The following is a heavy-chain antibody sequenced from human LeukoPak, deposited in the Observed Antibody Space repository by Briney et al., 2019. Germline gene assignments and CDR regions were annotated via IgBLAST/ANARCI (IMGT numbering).Heavy chain of an antibody. V-gene: IGHV4-30-4*01. CDR1: GGSISSGDYY. Sequence: SETLSLTCTVSGGSISSGDYYWSWIRQPPGKGLEWIGYIYYSGSTYYNLSLKSRVTISVDTSKNQFSLKLSSVTAADTAVYYCARGGFKRITMVRGVMGDVGYVGYWGQGTLVTVSS. J-gene: IGHJ4*02. CDR2: IYYSGST. D-gene: IGHD3-10*01. CDR3: ARGGFKRITMVRGVMGDVGYVGY.